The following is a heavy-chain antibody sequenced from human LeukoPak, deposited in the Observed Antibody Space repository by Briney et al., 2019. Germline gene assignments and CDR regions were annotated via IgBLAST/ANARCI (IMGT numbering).Heavy chain of an antibody. CDR2: INPNSGGT. J-gene: IGHJ3*02. CDR1: GYIFTGYY. CDR3: ARLAVLDAFDI. Sequence: GASVKVSCKASGYIFTGYYMHWVRQAPPQGLEWMGRINPNSGGTNYAQKFQGRVTMTRDTSISTAYMELSRLRSDDKAVYYCARLAVLDAFDIWGQGTMVTVSS. D-gene: IGHD6-19*01. V-gene: IGHV1-2*06.